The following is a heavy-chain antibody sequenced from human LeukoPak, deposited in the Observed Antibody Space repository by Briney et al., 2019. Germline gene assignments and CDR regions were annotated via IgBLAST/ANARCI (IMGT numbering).Heavy chain of an antibody. J-gene: IGHJ5*02. D-gene: IGHD3-9*01. CDR2: INHSGST. Sequence: SETLSLTCAVYGGSFSGYYWSWIRQPPGKGLEWIGEINHSGSTNYNPSPKSRVTISVDASKNQFSLKLNSVTAADTAVYYCARDYDVLTAYPPTQLFDPWGQGNLVTVSS. V-gene: IGHV4-34*01. CDR1: GGSFSGYY. CDR3: ARDYDVLTAYPPTQLFDP.